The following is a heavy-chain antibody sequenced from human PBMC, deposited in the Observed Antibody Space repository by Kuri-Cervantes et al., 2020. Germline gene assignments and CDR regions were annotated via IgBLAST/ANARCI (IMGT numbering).Heavy chain of an antibody. CDR3: ARSYDFSLYGVDP. CDR1: GFTFSSYA. CDR2: INSDGTNI. J-gene: IGHJ5*02. V-gene: IGHV3-48*01. Sequence: GESLKISCAASGFTFSSYAMHWVRQAPGRGLEWISFINSDGTNIYYVASVRGRFTISRDNVNNSLFLQMDSLRAEDTALYYCARSYDFSLYGVDPWGRGTLVTVSS. D-gene: IGHD4-11*01.